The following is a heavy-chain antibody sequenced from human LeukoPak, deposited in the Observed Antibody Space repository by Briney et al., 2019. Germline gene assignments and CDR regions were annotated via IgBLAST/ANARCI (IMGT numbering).Heavy chain of an antibody. CDR2: ISGSGGST. CDR1: GFTFSSYA. CDR3: ASCVLLWFGESPSYPYYFDY. Sequence: PGGSLRLSCAASGFTFSSYAMSWVRQAPGKGLEWVSAISGSGGSTYYADSVKGRFTISRDNSKNTLYLQMNSLRAEDTAVYYCASCVLLWFGESPSYPYYFDYWGQGTLVAVSS. J-gene: IGHJ4*02. V-gene: IGHV3-23*01. D-gene: IGHD3-10*01.